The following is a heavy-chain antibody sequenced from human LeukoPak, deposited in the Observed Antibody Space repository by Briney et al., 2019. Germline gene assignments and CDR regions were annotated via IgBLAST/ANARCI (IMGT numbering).Heavy chain of an antibody. D-gene: IGHD1-26*01. Sequence: GGSLRLSCTASGFTFGDYAVSWVRQAPGKGLEWVGFIRTKVYGGTTEYAASVKGRFTISRDDSESIAYVHMNSLKTEDTAVYYCTRDLFPEWEPGEYWGQGTLVTVSS. CDR2: IRTKVYGGTT. CDR1: GFTFGDYA. V-gene: IGHV3-49*04. J-gene: IGHJ4*02. CDR3: TRDLFPEWEPGEY.